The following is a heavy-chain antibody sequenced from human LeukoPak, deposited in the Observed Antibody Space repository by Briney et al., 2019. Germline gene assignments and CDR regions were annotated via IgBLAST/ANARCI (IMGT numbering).Heavy chain of an antibody. CDR3: ARVNYDILTGYYKTIDY. J-gene: IGHJ4*02. V-gene: IGHV4-39*01. CDR2: IYYSGST. CDR1: GGSISSSSYY. D-gene: IGHD3-9*01. Sequence: PSATLSLTCTVSGGSISSSSYYWGWIRQPPGKGLEWIGSIYYSGSTYYNPSLKSRVTISVDTSKNQFSLKLSSVTAADTAVYYCARVNYDILTGYYKTIDYWGQGTLVTVSS.